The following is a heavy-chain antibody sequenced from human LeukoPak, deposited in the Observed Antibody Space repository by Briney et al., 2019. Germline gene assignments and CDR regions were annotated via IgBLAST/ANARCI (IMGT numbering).Heavy chain of an antibody. CDR1: GFTFSSYG. CDR3: AQGGSEIYYFYHGMDV. V-gene: IGHV3-30*03. J-gene: IGHJ6*02. Sequence: GGSLRLSCAASGFTFSSYGMHWVRQAPGKGLEWVTAISCDGSNKHYADSVRGRFTISRDNSKNTLYLQMDSLRSDDTAVYYCAQGGSEIYYFYHGMDVWGRGTTVTVSS. D-gene: IGHD3-10*01. CDR2: ISCDGSNK.